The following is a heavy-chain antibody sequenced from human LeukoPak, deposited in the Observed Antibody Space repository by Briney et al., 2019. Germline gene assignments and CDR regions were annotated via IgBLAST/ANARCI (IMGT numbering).Heavy chain of an antibody. CDR3: ARTEDSSGYKFDY. CDR1: GGSISSYY. V-gene: IGHV2-70*11. Sequence: TLSLTCTVSGGSISSYYWSWIRQPPGKALEWLARIDWDDDKYYSTSLKTRLTISKDTSKNQVVLTMTNMDPVDTATYYCARTEDSSGYKFDYWGQGTLVTVSS. J-gene: IGHJ4*02. D-gene: IGHD3-22*01. CDR2: IDWDDDK.